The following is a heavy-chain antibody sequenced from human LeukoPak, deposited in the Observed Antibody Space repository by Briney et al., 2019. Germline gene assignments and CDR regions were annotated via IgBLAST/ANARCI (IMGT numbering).Heavy chain of an antibody. D-gene: IGHD7-27*01. J-gene: IGHJ4*02. CDR3: ARGANWGSPDY. Sequence: SDTLSLTCTVSGGSISSDYWSWIRQSPGKGLEWIGYLYYSGTTSYNPSLKSRVTISLDTSKNQFSLKLSSVTAADTAVYYCARGANWGSPDYWGQGTLVTVSS. CDR1: GGSISSDY. CDR2: LYYSGTT. V-gene: IGHV4-59*07.